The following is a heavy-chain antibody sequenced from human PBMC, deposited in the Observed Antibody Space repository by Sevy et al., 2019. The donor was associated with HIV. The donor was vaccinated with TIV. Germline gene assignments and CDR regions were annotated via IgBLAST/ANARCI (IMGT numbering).Heavy chain of an antibody. CDR2: IWCDGTDK. CDR3: ARYWGRDGHSIDY. J-gene: IGHJ4*02. Sequence: GGSLRLSCATSGFIFSNYAMHWIRQAPGKGLEWVAVIWCDGTDKCYADSVQGRFTISRDNSKNTLYLQMNSLRVEDTAVYYCARYWGRDGHSIDYWGQGTLVTVSS. V-gene: IGHV3-33*01. CDR1: GFIFSNYA. D-gene: IGHD3-16*01.